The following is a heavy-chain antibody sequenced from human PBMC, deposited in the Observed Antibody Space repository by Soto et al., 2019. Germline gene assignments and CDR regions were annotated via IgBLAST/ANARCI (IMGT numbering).Heavy chain of an antibody. Sequence: PGGSLRLSCAASGFTFSSYAMHWVRQAPGKGLEWVAVISYDGSNKYYADSVKGRFTTSRDNSKNTLYLQMNSLRAEDTAVYYCATLRYSSGWGAFDIWGQGTMVTVSS. CDR2: ISYDGSNK. CDR3: ATLRYSSGWGAFDI. V-gene: IGHV3-30-3*01. CDR1: GFTFSSYA. D-gene: IGHD6-19*01. J-gene: IGHJ3*02.